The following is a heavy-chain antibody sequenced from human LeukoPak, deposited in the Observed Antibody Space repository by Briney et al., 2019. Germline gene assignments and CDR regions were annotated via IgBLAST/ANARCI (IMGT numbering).Heavy chain of an antibody. Sequence: ASVKVSCKVSGYTLTELSMHWVRQAPGQGLEWMGIINPSGGSTSYAQKFQGRVTMTRDTSTSTVYMELSSLRSEDTAVYHCARASTTVTTTNFDYWGQGTLVTVSS. CDR3: ARASTTVTTTNFDY. CDR1: GYTLTELS. J-gene: IGHJ4*02. CDR2: INPSGGST. D-gene: IGHD4-17*01. V-gene: IGHV1-46*03.